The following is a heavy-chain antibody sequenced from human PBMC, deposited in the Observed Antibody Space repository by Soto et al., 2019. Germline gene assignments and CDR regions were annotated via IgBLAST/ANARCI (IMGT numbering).Heavy chain of an antibody. CDR1: GASISSYY. Sequence: QVQLQESGPGLVKPSETLSLTCSVSGASISSYYWNWIRQPPGKGLEWIGYIYYRGSTNYNPSPTSRVHISVDTSKNQVALKLTSVTAADTAVYYCATAVPNDYVPNYYAMDVCGRGTTVTVSS. CDR2: IYYRGST. CDR3: ATAVPNDYVPNYYAMDV. V-gene: IGHV4-59*01. D-gene: IGHD4-17*01. J-gene: IGHJ6*04.